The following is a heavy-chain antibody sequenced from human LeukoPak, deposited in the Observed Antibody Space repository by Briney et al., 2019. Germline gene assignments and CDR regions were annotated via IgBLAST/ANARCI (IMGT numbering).Heavy chain of an antibody. CDR2: INQDGSKK. V-gene: IGHV3-7*01. Sequence: PGGSLRLSCVASRFTFSNYWMSWVRQAPGKGLEWVANINQDGSKKPYADSMKGRFTISRDNAKESLYLQLNSLRADDTAVYYCAKWGPHCVGDYSPALDSWGQGTPVTVSS. J-gene: IGHJ4*02. D-gene: IGHD2-21*02. CDR3: AKWGPHCVGDYSPALDS. CDR1: RFTFSNYW.